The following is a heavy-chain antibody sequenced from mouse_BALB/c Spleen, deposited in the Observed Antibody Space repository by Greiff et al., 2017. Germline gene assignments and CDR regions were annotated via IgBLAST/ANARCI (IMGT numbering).Heavy chain of an antibody. CDR3: ARGRATVVAYY. Sequence: EVKLVESGGGLVKPGGSLKLSCAASGFTFSSYAMSWVRQTPEKRLEWVASISSGGSTYYPDSVKGRFTISRDNARNILYLQMSSLRSEDTAMYYCARGRATVVAYYWGQGTTLTVSS. CDR1: GFTFSSYA. V-gene: IGHV5-6-5*01. CDR2: ISSGGST. D-gene: IGHD1-1*01. J-gene: IGHJ2*01.